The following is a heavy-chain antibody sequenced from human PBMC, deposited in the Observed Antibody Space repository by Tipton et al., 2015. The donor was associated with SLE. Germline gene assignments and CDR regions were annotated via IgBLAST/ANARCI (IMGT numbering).Heavy chain of an antibody. CDR2: IYTSGST. CDR3: ARPFGQQQFWNAFDI. J-gene: IGHJ3*02. D-gene: IGHD3-3*02. Sequence: TLSLTCTVSGGSISSYFWSWIRQPPGKGLEWIGYIYTSGSTNYNPSLKSRVTMSVDTSKNQFSLKLSSVTAADTAVYYCARPFGQQQFWNAFDIWGQGTMVTVSS. V-gene: IGHV4-4*09. CDR1: GGSISSYF.